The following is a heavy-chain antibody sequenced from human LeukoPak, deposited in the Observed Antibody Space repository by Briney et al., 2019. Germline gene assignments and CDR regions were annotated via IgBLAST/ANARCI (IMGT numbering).Heavy chain of an antibody. CDR2: IYYSGST. CDR1: GGSISSSSYY. J-gene: IGHJ5*02. Sequence: SETLSLTCTVSGGSISSSSYYWGWIRQPPGKGLEWIGGIYYSGSTYYNPSLKSRVTISVDTSKNQFSLKLSSVTAADTAVYYCARSFCRIRSIYWFDPWGQGTLVTVSS. CDR3: ARSFCRIRSIYWFDP. D-gene: IGHD2-15*01. V-gene: IGHV4-39*01.